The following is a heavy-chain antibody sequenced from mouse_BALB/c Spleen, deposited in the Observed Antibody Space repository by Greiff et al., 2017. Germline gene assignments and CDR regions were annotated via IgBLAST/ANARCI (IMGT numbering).Heavy chain of an antibody. J-gene: IGHJ4*01. V-gene: IGHV2-2*02. CDR2: IWSGGST. D-gene: IGHD2-3*01. CDR3: ARGGLLRSYAMDY. CDR1: GFSLTSYG. Sequence: VKLMESGPGLVQPSQSLSITCTVSGFSLTSYGVHWVRQSPGKGLEWLGVIWSGGSTDYNAAFISRLSISKDNSKSQVFFKMNSLQANDTAIYYCARGGLLRSYAMDYWGQGTSVTVSS.